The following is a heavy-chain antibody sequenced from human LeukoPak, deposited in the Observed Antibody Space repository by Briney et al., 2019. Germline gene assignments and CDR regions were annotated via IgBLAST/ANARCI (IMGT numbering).Heavy chain of an antibody. J-gene: IGHJ3*02. CDR3: ARSLITMIVVVTLRAFDI. CDR1: GYTFTSYG. Sequence: SVKVSCKASGYTFTSYGISWVRQAPGQGLEWMGGIIPIFGTANYAQKFQGRVTITADESTSTAYMELSSLRSEDTAVYYCARSLITMIVVVTLRAFDIWGQGTMVTVSS. V-gene: IGHV1-69*13. CDR2: IIPIFGTA. D-gene: IGHD3-22*01.